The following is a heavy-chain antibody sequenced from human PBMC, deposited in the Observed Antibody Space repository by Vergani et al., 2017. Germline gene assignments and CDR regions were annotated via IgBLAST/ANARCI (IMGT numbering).Heavy chain of an antibody. CDR1: GFTVSSNY. CDR3: AKDLLDTIFGVVIRYYYYGMDV. Sequence: EVQLVESGGGLVQPGGSLRLSCAASGFTVSSNYMSWVRQAPGKGLEWVSVIYSGGSTYYADSVKGRFTISRDNSKNTLYLQMNSLRAEDTAVYYCAKDLLDTIFGVVIRYYYYGMDVWGQGTTVTVSS. CDR2: IYSGGST. D-gene: IGHD3-3*01. V-gene: IGHV3-66*02. J-gene: IGHJ6*02.